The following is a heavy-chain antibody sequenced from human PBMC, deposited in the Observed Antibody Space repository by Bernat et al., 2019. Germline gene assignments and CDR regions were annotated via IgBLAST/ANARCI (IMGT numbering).Heavy chain of an antibody. J-gene: IGHJ6*02. D-gene: IGHD2-2*01. V-gene: IGHV3-23*01. CDR2: ISDSGCCI. Sequence: EVQLLESGGGLVQPGGSLRLSCAASGFTFNIYAMSWARQAPGKELEWVSAISDSGCCIYYADSVKGRFAISRDNSRNTLYLQMSSLRAEDTAIYYCARYSITTTCYVGHSSCYGMDVWGQGTTVTVSS. CDR3: ARYSITTTCYVGHSSCYGMDV. CDR1: GFTFNIYA.